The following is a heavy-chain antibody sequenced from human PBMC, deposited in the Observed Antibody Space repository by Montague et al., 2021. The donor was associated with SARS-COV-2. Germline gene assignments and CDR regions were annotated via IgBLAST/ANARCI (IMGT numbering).Heavy chain of an antibody. Sequence: CAISGDSVSSNIAAWNWIRQSPSRGLEWLGRTYYRSKWYNDYAVSVRSRIIISPDTSKNQFSLQLNSVTPEDTAVYYCTQERGPGRTAWHYFDYWGQGTLVTVSS. D-gene: IGHD3-10*01. J-gene: IGHJ4*02. V-gene: IGHV6-1*01. CDR2: TYYRSKWYN. CDR1: GDSVSSNIAA. CDR3: TQERGPGRTAWHYFDY.